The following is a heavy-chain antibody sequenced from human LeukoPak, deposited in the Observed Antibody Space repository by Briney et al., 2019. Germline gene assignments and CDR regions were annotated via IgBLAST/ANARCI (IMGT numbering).Heavy chain of an antibody. CDR1: GFTFSSYW. V-gene: IGHV3-7*01. J-gene: IGHJ3*02. CDR2: VKQDGSDK. Sequence: PGGSLRLSCAASGFTFSSYWMSWVRQAPGKGLGWVASVKQDGSDKYSVDSVKGRFTISRDNAKNSLYLQMNSLRAEDTAVYYCARDLAGPPQEAFDIWGQGTMVTVSS. CDR3: ARDLAGPPQEAFDI.